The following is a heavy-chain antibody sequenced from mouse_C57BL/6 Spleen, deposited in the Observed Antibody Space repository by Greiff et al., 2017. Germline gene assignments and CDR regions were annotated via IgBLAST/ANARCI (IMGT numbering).Heavy chain of an antibody. CDR2: ISSGGDYS. D-gene: IGHD2-4*01. CDR1: GFTFSSYA. Sequence: EVKLEESGEGLVKPGGSLKLSCAASGFTFSSYAMSWVRQTPEKRLEWVAYISSGGDYSYYADTVKGRFTISRDNARNTLYLQMSSLKSEDTAMYYGARWDDYDGAWFADWGQGTLVTVSA. J-gene: IGHJ3*01. V-gene: IGHV5S21*01. CDR3: ARWDDYDGAWFAD.